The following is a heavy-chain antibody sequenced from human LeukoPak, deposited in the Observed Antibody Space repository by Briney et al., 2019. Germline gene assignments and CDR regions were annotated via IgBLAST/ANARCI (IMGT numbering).Heavy chain of an antibody. CDR2: IYYSGST. Sequence: SETLSLTCTVSGGSISSYYWSWIRQPPGKGLEWIGYIYYSGSTNYNPSLKSRVTISVDTSKNQFSLKLSSVTAADTAVYYCARHRASQTRWFDPWGQGTLVTVSS. V-gene: IGHV4-59*08. CDR3: ARHRASQTRWFDP. CDR1: GGSISSYY. J-gene: IGHJ5*02.